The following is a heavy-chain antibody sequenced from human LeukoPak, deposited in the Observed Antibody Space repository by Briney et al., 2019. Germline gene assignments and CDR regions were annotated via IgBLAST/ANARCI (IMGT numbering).Heavy chain of an antibody. J-gene: IGHJ4*02. D-gene: IGHD3-10*01. CDR3: ARSPNYKGYFDY. CDR2: ISYDGSNK. Sequence: RGGSLRLSCAASGFTFSNYGMHWVRQAPGKGLEWAAIISYDGSNKYYADSVKGRFTISRDNSKNTLFLQMNSLRGEDTAVYYCARSPNYKGYFDYWGQGTLVTVSS. V-gene: IGHV3-30*04. CDR1: GFTFSNYG.